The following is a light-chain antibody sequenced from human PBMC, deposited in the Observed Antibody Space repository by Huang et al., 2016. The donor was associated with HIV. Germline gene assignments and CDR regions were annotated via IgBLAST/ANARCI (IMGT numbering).Light chain of an antibody. Sequence: DIQMTQSPSALSASVGDRVSVTCRSSQTINSWLAWYQQKPGRAPNLLVYKASTLESGVPSRFSGSGSGTQFTLTVSGLQPDDVATYYCQQYSSYPWTFGQGTTVEIK. CDR2: KAS. CDR1: QTINSW. J-gene: IGKJ1*01. V-gene: IGKV1-5*03. CDR3: QQYSSYPWT.